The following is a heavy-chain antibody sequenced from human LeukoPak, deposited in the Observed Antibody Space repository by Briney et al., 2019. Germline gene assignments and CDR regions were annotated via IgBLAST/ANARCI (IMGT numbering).Heavy chain of an antibody. J-gene: IGHJ5*02. CDR1: GFTVSSNY. Sequence: PGGSLRLSCAASGFTVSSNYMSWVRQAPGKGLEWVSGVSGSGGSTYYADSVKGRFTISRDNSKKTVYLQMNSLRPDDTAIYYCAKERLHRGIVILQGLSWGQGTLVTVSS. CDR2: VSGSGGST. D-gene: IGHD1-26*01. CDR3: AKERLHRGIVILQGLS. V-gene: IGHV3-23*01.